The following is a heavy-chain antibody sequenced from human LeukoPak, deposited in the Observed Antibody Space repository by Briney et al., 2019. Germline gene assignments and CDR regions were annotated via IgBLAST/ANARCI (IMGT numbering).Heavy chain of an antibody. V-gene: IGHV1-2*02. Sequence: GASVKVSCKASGYTFTGYYMHWVRQAPGQGLEWMGWINPNSGGTNYAQKFQGRVTMTRDTSISTAYMELSRLRSDDTAVYYCARSKGQSNYYYYGMDFWGKGTTVTVSS. CDR1: GYTFTGYY. J-gene: IGHJ6*04. CDR2: INPNSGGT. CDR3: ARSKGQSNYYYYGMDF.